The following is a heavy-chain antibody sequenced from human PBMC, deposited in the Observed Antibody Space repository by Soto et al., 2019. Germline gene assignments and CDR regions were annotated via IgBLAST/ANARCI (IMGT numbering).Heavy chain of an antibody. CDR1: GGSISSSSYY. V-gene: IGHV4-39*01. CDR2: IYYSGST. CDR3: ARHLKFRAWFDP. Sequence: QLQLQESGPGLVKPSETLSLTCTVSGGSISSSSYYWGWIRQPPGKGLEWIGSIYYSGSTYYNPSLKSRVTISVDTSKNQFSLKLSSVTAADTAVYYCARHLKFRAWFDPWGQGTLVTVSS. J-gene: IGHJ5*02.